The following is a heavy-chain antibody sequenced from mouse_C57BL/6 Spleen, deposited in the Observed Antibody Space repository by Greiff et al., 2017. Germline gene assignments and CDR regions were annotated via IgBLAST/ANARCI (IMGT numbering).Heavy chain of an antibody. CDR3: ARGAYYSNGFAY. Sequence: QVHVKQSGAELVKPGASVKMSCKASGYTFTTYPIEWMKQNHGKSLEWIGNFHPYNDDTKYNEKFKGKATLTVEKSSSTVYLELSRLTSDDSAVYYCARGAYYSNGFAYWGQGTLVTVSA. D-gene: IGHD2-5*01. V-gene: IGHV1-47*01. CDR1: GYTFTTYP. CDR2: FHPYNDDT. J-gene: IGHJ3*01.